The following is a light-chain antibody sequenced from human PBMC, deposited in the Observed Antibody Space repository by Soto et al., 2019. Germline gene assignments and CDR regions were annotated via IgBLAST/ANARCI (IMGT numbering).Light chain of an antibody. Sequence: QSVLTQPPSVSGAPGQRVTISCTGSSSNIGAGYDVHWYQQLPGTAPKLLIYGNSNRPSGVPDRFSGSKSGTSASLAITGLQAEDEADYSCQSYDSSLSFHVFGTGTKLTVL. CDR1: SSNIGAGYD. CDR2: GNS. CDR3: QSYDSSLSFHV. V-gene: IGLV1-40*01. J-gene: IGLJ1*01.